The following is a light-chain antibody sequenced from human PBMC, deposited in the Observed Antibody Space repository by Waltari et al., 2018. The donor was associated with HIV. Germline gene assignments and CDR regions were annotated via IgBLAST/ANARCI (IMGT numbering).Light chain of an antibody. CDR3: QQYYSTPPT. CDR1: QSVLYSSNNKNY. CDR2: WAS. J-gene: IGKJ3*01. Sequence: DIVMTQSPDSLAVSLGERATINCKSSQSVLYSSNNKNYLAWYQQKPGQPPKLLIYWASTRESGVPDRFRGIGSGTDFTLTSSSLQAEDVAVYYCQQYYSTPPTFGPGTKVDIK. V-gene: IGKV4-1*01.